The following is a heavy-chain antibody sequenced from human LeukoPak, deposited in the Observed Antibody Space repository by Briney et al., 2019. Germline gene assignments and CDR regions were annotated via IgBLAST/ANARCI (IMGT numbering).Heavy chain of an antibody. CDR3: RIAVADTASDY. Sequence: GESLKISCKGSGYSFTSYWISWVRQMPGKGLEWMGRIDPSDSYTNYSPSFQGHVTISADKSISTAYLQWSSLKASDTAMYYCRIAVADTASDYWGQGTLVTVSS. CDR2: IDPSDSYT. CDR1: GYSFTSYW. D-gene: IGHD6-19*01. J-gene: IGHJ4*02. V-gene: IGHV5-10-1*01.